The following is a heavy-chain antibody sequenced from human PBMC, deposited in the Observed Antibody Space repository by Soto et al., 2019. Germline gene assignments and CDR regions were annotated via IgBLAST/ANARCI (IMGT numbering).Heavy chain of an antibody. D-gene: IGHD2-2*02. CDR1: VGSSSSGGYY. V-gene: IGHV4-31*03. Sequence: PSETLSLTCTVSVGSSSSGGYYWSWIRQHPGKGLEWIGYIYYSGSTYYNPSLKSRVTISVDTSKNQFSLKLSSVTAADTAVYYCAREELDIVVVPAAIRGWFDPWGQGTLVTVSS. CDR3: AREELDIVVVPAAIRGWFDP. J-gene: IGHJ5*02. CDR2: IYYSGST.